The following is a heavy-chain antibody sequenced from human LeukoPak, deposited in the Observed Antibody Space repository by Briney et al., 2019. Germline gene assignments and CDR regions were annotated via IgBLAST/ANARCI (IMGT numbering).Heavy chain of an antibody. CDR2: ISAYNGNT. CDR3: ARDSIFGVVTAKSGDYFDY. J-gene: IGHJ4*02. D-gene: IGHD3-3*01. V-gene: IGHV1-18*01. Sequence: ASVKVSCKASGYTFTSYGISWVRQAPGQGLEWMGWISAYNGNTNYAQKLQGRVTMTTDTSTSTAYMELRSLRSDDTAVYYCARDSIFGVVTAKSGDYFDYWGQGTLVTVSS. CDR1: GYTFTSYG.